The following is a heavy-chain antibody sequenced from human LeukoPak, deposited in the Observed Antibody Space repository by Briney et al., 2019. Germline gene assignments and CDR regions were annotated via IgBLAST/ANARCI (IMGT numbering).Heavy chain of an antibody. CDR3: ATIPAGGSFDY. J-gene: IGHJ4*02. CDR1: GYTFSGYY. Sequence: ASVKVSCKASGYTFSGYYMHWVRQAPGQGLEWMGWINSNSGGTNYAQKFQGRVTMTRDTSISTAYMELSRLRSDDTAVYYCATIPAGGSFDYWGQGTLVTVSS. CDR2: INSNSGGT. V-gene: IGHV1-2*02. D-gene: IGHD2-2*01.